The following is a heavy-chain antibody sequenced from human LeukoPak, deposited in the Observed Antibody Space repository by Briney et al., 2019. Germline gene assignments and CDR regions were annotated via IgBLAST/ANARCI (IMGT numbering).Heavy chain of an antibody. Sequence: GGSLRLSCAASGFTFSSYSMNWVRQAPGKGLEWVSYISSSTSYIYYADSVKGRFTISRDNAKNTLYLQMNSLRAEDTAVYYCAREDDSSGYGYWGQGTLVTVSS. J-gene: IGHJ4*02. V-gene: IGHV3-21*01. CDR3: AREDDSSGYGY. D-gene: IGHD3-22*01. CDR2: ISSSTSYI. CDR1: GFTFSSYS.